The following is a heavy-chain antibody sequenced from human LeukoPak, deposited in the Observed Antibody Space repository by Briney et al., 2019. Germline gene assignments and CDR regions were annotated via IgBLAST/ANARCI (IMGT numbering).Heavy chain of an antibody. J-gene: IGHJ6*03. V-gene: IGHV3-23*01. CDR3: AKMRGQYYHSYYMDA. CDR1: GFIFSSYA. CDR2: GGSGGST. Sequence: GGSLRLSCAASGFIFSSYATSWVRQAPGKGLEWVSYGGSGGSTYYADSVKGRFTVSRDNSKSTLYLQMNSLTAEDTAVYYCAKMRGQYYHSYYMDAWGKGTTVTVSS.